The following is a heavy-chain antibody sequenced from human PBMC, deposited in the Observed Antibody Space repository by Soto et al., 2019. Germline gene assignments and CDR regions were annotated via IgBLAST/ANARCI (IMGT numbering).Heavy chain of an antibody. CDR1: GYTFTNND. D-gene: IGHD5-18*01. CDR2: MNPGSGDT. V-gene: IGHV1-8*02. J-gene: IGHJ5*02. CDR3: ARMESFGSLNWFDP. Sequence: ASVKVSCKASGYTFTNNDVSWLRQATGQGLEWMGWMNPGSGDTGYAQKFQGRVTMTRDISIATAYMELNSLTSEDTAIYYCARMESFGSLNWFDPWGQGTLVTV.